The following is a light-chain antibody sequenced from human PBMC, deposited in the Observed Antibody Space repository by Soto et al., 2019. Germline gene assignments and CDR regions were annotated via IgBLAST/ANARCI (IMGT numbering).Light chain of an antibody. CDR3: SSYTTTSTLV. CDR1: NRDVGSYNL. J-gene: IGLJ3*02. Sequence: QPVLTQPPSVSGSPGQSITIACTGTNRDVGSYNLVSWYQQRPGEAPKLIISEVRNRPSGISYRFTGSKSGNTASLTISGLQAEDEADYYCSSYTTTSTLVFGGGTKVTVL. V-gene: IGLV2-14*01. CDR2: EVR.